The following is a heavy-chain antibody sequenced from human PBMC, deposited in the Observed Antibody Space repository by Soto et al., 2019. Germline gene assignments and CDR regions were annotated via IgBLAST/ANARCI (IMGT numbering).Heavy chain of an antibody. CDR3: ARGGENSRHYDILTGSHYAFDI. V-gene: IGHV3-11*01. Sequence: GGSLRLSCAASGFTFSDYYMSWIRQAPGKGLEWVSYISSSGSTIYYADSVKSRFTISRDNAKNSLYLQMNSLRAEDTAVYYCARGGENSRHYDILTGSHYAFDIWGQGTMVTVSS. J-gene: IGHJ3*02. CDR2: ISSSGSTI. D-gene: IGHD3-9*01. CDR1: GFTFSDYY.